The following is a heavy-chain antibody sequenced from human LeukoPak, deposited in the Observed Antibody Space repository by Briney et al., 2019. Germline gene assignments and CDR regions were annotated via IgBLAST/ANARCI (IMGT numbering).Heavy chain of an antibody. CDR3: AITGSLSGDTRAEYFQH. CDR1: GGTFSSYA. V-gene: IGHV1-69*05. Sequence: GSSVKVSCKASGGTFSSYAISWVRQAPRQGLEWMGRIIPIFGTANYAQKFQGRVTITTDESTSTAYMELSSLRSEDTAVYYCAITGSLSGDTRAEYFQHWGQGTLVTVSS. CDR2: IIPIFGTA. D-gene: IGHD1-14*01. J-gene: IGHJ1*01.